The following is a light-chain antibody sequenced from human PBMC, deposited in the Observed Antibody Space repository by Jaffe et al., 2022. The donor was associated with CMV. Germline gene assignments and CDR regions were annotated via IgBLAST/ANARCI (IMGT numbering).Light chain of an antibody. CDR1: ALAKHH. Sequence: SYELTQSPPVSVSPGQTARITCSGDALAKHHAFWYRQKPGQAPMLVIYRDTKRPSGIPARFSGSSSGTTVTMTINGVQAEDEADYYCQSADSSSTYVIFGGGTKLTVL. CDR2: RDT. J-gene: IGLJ2*01. CDR3: QSADSSSTYVI. V-gene: IGLV3-25*03.